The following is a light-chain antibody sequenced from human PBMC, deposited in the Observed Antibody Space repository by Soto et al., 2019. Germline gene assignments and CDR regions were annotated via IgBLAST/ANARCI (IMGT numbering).Light chain of an antibody. J-gene: IGKJ1*01. CDR1: QSISSW. V-gene: IGKV1-5*03. CDR3: QQYNSYPWT. Sequence: DIQMTQSPSTLSASVGDRVTITCRASQSISSWLAWYQQKPGKAPKFLIYRASRLESGVPSRFSGSGSATEFTLTIISLQPDDFGTYYWQQYNSYPWTFGQGTKVEI. CDR2: RAS.